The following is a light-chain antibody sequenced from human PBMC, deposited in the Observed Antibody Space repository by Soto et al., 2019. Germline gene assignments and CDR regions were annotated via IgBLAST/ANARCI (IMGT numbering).Light chain of an antibody. CDR1: QSISSN. CDR3: QKFNTGT. CDR2: GAS. Sequence: EIVMTQSPATLSVSPGERATLSCRASQSISSNLAWYQQKPGQAPRLLIYGASTRATGIPATFSGSGSGTEFTLTISSLQPEDVATYYCQKFNTGTFGQGTKVEIK. J-gene: IGKJ1*01. V-gene: IGKV3-15*01.